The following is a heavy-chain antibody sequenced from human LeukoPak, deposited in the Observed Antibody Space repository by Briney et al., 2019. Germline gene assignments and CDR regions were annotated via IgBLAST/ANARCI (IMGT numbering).Heavy chain of an antibody. Sequence: GGSLRLSCAASGFTFSSYWMSWVRQAPGKGLEWVANIKQDGSEKYYVDSVKGRFTISRDNAKNSLYLQMNSLRAEDTAVYYCAREASITIFGVRSNWFDPWGQGTLVTVS. D-gene: IGHD3-3*01. J-gene: IGHJ5*02. CDR3: AREASITIFGVRSNWFDP. CDR1: GFTFSSYW. V-gene: IGHV3-7*01. CDR2: IKQDGSEK.